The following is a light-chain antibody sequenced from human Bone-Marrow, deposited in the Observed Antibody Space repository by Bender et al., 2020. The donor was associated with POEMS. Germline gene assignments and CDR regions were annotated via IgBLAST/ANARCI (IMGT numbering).Light chain of an antibody. Sequence: QSVLTQPPSVSGTPGQRVTISCSGSSANIGTNSVYWFQQLAGTAPKLLIYGNDQRPSGVPDRFSGSRSVTSASLAISGLQSEDEADYYCAVWDDSLNGWVFGGGTKLTVL. J-gene: IGLJ3*02. CDR1: SANIGTNS. CDR3: AVWDDSLNGWV. V-gene: IGLV1-44*01. CDR2: GND.